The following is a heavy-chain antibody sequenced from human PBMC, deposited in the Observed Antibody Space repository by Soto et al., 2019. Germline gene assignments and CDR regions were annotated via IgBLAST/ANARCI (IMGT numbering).Heavy chain of an antibody. D-gene: IGHD2-15*01. Sequence: GGSLRLSCAASGFTFSSYAMSWVRQAPGKGLEWVSAISGSGGSTYYADSVKGRFTISRDNSKNTLYLQMNSLRAEDTAVYYCAKWVYCSGGSCYSMEYFQHWGQGTLVTVSS. CDR3: AKWVYCSGGSCYSMEYFQH. CDR2: ISGSGGST. V-gene: IGHV3-23*01. CDR1: GFTFSSYA. J-gene: IGHJ1*01.